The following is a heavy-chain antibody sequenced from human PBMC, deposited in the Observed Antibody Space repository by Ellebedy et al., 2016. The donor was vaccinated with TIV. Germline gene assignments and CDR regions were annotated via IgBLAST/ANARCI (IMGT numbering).Heavy chain of an antibody. D-gene: IGHD6-6*01. V-gene: IGHV1-18*04. J-gene: IGHJ4*02. Sequence: ASVKVSCKASGYTFNVYGFSWVRQAPGQGLEWMGWISGNTPKTVYSQKFQGRVTMSTDTSTNTAYMELRDLTSDDTALYYCVRDGSQGSSSSEFFHWGQGTVVTVSS. CDR2: ISGNTPKT. CDR3: VRDGSQGSSSSEFFH. CDR1: GYTFNVYG.